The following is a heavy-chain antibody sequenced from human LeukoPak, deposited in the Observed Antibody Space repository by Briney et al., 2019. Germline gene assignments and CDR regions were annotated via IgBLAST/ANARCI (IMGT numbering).Heavy chain of an antibody. Sequence: GASLQICGEGSGSIFTSYWIGWVRPLAGEGLEWMGIIYPGDSDTRYSPSFQGQVTISADKSISTAYLQWSSLKASDTAMYYCARERSLDYWCQGTLVTVSS. J-gene: IGHJ4*02. CDR1: GSIFTSYW. V-gene: IGHV5-51*01. D-gene: IGHD1-1*01. CDR2: IYPGDSDT. CDR3: ARERSLDY.